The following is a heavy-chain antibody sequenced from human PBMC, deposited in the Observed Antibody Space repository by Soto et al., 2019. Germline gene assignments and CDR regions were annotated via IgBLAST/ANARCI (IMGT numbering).Heavy chain of an antibody. CDR2: IYYSGST. V-gene: IGHV4-59*08. CDR3: ARHSLYYYYDSSGTFDY. D-gene: IGHD3-22*01. CDR1: GGSISSYH. J-gene: IGHJ4*02. Sequence: SETLSLTCTVSGGSISSYHWSWIRQPPGKGLEWIGYIYYSGSTNYNPSLKSRVTISVDTSKDQFSLKLSSVTAADTAAYYCARHSLYYYYDSSGTFDYWGQGTLVTVSS.